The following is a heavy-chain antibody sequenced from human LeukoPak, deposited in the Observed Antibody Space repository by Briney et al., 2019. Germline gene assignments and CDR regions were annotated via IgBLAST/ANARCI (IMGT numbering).Heavy chain of an antibody. CDR3: AKDPLGVRGVLYYLDY. Sequence: GGSLRLSCAASGFTFSDYWIHWVRQAPGKGLVWVSRINTDGSITNYADSVKGRFSISRDNAKNTLYLQMSSLRAEDTAVYYCAKDPLGVRGVLYYLDYWGQGTLVTVSS. J-gene: IGHJ4*02. CDR1: GFTFSDYW. CDR2: INTDGSIT. D-gene: IGHD3-10*01. V-gene: IGHV3-74*01.